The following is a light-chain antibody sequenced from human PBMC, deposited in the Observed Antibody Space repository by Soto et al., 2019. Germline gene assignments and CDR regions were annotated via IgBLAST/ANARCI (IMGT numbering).Light chain of an antibody. J-gene: IGKJ5*01. V-gene: IGKV1-12*01. Sequence: DIQMTQSPSSVSASVGDRVTITCRASQGVSTWLAWYQQKPGKDPELLIYAASTLQTGVPSRFSGSGFGTDFTLTISSRQSDDFETYYCQHANSCPITFGQGTRLEIK. CDR1: QGVSTW. CDR3: QHANSCPIT. CDR2: AAS.